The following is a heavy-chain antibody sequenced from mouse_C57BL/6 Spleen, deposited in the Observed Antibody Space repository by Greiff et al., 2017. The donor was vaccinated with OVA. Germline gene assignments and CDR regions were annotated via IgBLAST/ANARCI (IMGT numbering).Heavy chain of an antibody. CDR2: ISYDGSN. D-gene: IGHD2-4*01. J-gene: IGHJ3*01. Sequence: VQLQQSGPGLVKPSQSLSLTCSVTGYSITSGYYWHWIRQFPGNKLEWMGYISYDGSNNYNPSLKNRISITRDTSKNQFFLKLNSVTTEDTATYYCARDGYDYAWFAYWGQGTLVTVSA. V-gene: IGHV3-6*01. CDR3: ARDGYDYAWFAY. CDR1: GYSITSGYY.